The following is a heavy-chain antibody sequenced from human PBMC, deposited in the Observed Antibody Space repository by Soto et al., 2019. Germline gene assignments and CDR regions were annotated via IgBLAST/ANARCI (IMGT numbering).Heavy chain of an antibody. D-gene: IGHD2-15*01. Sequence: SETLSLTCSVSGVSVSSPSFYWAWVRQSPGKGLEWIGSLYYIGSAYYSPSLKSRITISADSSRNQFSLKLASVTAADTGSYFCTTKTTGGYPPQEFDNWGQGALVTVSS. CDR3: TTKTTGGYPPQEFDN. J-gene: IGHJ4*02. CDR1: GVSVSSPSFY. V-gene: IGHV4-39*01. CDR2: LYYIGSA.